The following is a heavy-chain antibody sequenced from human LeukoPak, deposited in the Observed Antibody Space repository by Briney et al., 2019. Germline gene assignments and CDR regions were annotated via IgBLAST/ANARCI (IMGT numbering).Heavy chain of an antibody. Sequence: ASVKVSCKASGYTFTSYYMHWVRQAPGQGLEWMGIINPSGGSTSYAQKFQGRVTMTRDMSTSTVYMELSSLRSEDTAVYYCARDFLGPYYFDYWGQGTLVTVSS. CDR1: GYTFTSYY. CDR3: ARDFLGPYYFDY. J-gene: IGHJ4*02. V-gene: IGHV1-46*01. D-gene: IGHD7-27*01. CDR2: INPSGGST.